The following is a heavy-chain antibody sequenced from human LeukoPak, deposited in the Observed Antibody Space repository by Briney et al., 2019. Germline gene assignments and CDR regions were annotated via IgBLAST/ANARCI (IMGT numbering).Heavy chain of an antibody. CDR1: GFTLSSHS. CDR2: ISSSSSYI. V-gene: IGHV3-21*04. J-gene: IGHJ4*02. Sequence: KTGGSLTLSCAPSGFTLSSHSMMWVRHAPGKGLEGVSSISSSSSYIYYADSVKGRFTISRDNAKNSLYLQMNSLRAEDTALYYCAKHGYCSGISCFFDFWGQGTLVTVSS. D-gene: IGHD2-2*03. CDR3: AKHGYCSGISCFFDF.